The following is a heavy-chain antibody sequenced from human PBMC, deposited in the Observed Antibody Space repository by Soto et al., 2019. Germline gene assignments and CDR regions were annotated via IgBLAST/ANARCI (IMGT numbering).Heavy chain of an antibody. Sequence: EVQLLESGGGLVQAGGSLRLSCAASGFAFTTYAMSWVRQAPGKGLEWVSSISRTGGSTFYADSVKGRFTISRDNSKNTLYLQLNSLRAGDTAVYYCATRPGSSCSWGQGTLVTVSS. V-gene: IGHV3-23*01. J-gene: IGHJ4*02. CDR1: GFAFTTYA. CDR2: ISRTGGST. CDR3: ATRPGSSCS. D-gene: IGHD2-21*01.